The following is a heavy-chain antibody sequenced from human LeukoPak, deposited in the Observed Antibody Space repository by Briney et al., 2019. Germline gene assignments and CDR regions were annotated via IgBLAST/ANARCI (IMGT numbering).Heavy chain of an antibody. J-gene: IGHJ4*02. Sequence: ASVKLSCTASGYTFTSYYMHWVRQAPGQGLEWMGLINPSGGSTSYAQTFQGRVTMTRDMSTSTVYMELSSLRSEDTAVYYCARDRSVYYYDSSGYSLFDYWGQGTLVTVSS. CDR2: INPSGGST. D-gene: IGHD3-22*01. CDR3: ARDRSVYYYDSSGYSLFDY. CDR1: GYTFTSYY. V-gene: IGHV1-46*01.